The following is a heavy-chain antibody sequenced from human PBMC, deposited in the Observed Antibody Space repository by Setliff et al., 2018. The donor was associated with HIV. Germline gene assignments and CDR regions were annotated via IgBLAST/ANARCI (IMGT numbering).Heavy chain of an antibody. Sequence: PSETLSLTCAVSGYAITSGYYWSWIRQPPGKGLEWIGEINHSGSTNYNPSLKSRVTISVDTSKNQFSLKLSSVTAADTAVYYCARLGYRWGGNDYWGQGTLVTVSS. CDR1: GYAITSGYY. CDR3: ARLGYRWGGNDY. D-gene: IGHD7-27*01. CDR2: INHSGST. V-gene: IGHV4-34*01. J-gene: IGHJ4*02.